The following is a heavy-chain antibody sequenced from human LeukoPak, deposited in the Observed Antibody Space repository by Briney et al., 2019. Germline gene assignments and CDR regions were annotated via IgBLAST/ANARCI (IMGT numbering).Heavy chain of an antibody. J-gene: IGHJ6*03. CDR1: GFTFSSYG. Sequence: GGSLRLSCAASGFTFSSYGMHWVRQAPGKGLEWVANIKQDGSEKFYVDSVKGRFTISRDNAKNSLYLQMNSLRAEDTAVYYCASSLYGDYYYYMDVWGKGTTVTVSS. D-gene: IGHD4-17*01. CDR2: IKQDGSEK. V-gene: IGHV3-7*01. CDR3: ASSLYGDYYYYMDV.